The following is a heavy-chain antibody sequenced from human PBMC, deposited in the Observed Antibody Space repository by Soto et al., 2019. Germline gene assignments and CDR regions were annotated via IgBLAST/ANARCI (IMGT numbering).Heavy chain of an antibody. V-gene: IGHV3-33*01. CDR1: RVTVSSSG. CDR3: ARDSGYDYGDLDF. J-gene: IGHJ4*02. CDR2: IWYDGSNK. Sequence: LARAACRVTVSSSGIDWDLQTPGKGLEWVAVIWYDGSNKYYADSVKGRFTISRDNSKNTLYLQMNSLRAEDMAFYSCARDSGYDYGDLDFWGQGTLVNVPS. D-gene: IGHD5-12*01.